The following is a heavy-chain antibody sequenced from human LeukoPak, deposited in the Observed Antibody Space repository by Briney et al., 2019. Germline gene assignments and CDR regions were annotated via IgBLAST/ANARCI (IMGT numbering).Heavy chain of an antibody. J-gene: IGHJ4*02. V-gene: IGHV3-7*01. CDR3: ARDRWGYSYGGD. CDR2: IKEDGSEK. CDR1: GFSFSSYW. Sequence: GGSLRLSCAASGFSFSSYWMSWVRQAPGKGLEWVANIKEDGSEKYYVDSVKDRFTISRDNAKNSVHLQMNSLRAEDTAVYYCARDRWGYSYGGDWGQGTLVTVSS. D-gene: IGHD5-18*01.